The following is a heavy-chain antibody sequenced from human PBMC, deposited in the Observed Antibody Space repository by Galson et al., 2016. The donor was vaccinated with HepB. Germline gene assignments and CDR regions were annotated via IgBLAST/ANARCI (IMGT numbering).Heavy chain of an antibody. V-gene: IGHV4-39*07. Sequence: ETLSLTCTVSGGSISSSSYYWGWIRQPPGKGLEWIGSIYYSGSTYYNPSLKSRVTISVDTSKNQFSLKLSSVSAADTAVYHCARGTPWRAFDFWGQGTMLTASS. J-gene: IGHJ3*01. D-gene: IGHD1-14*01. CDR1: GGSISSSSYY. CDR2: IYYSGST. CDR3: ARGTPWRAFDF.